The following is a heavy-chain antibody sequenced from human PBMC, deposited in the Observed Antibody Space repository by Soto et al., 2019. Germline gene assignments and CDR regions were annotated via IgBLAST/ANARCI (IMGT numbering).Heavy chain of an antibody. J-gene: IGHJ4*02. CDR1: GFTFSSYA. CDR3: AKDGEETTTVTTADY. V-gene: IGHV3-23*01. D-gene: IGHD4-17*01. CDR2: ISGSGGST. Sequence: TGGSLRLSCAASGFTFSSYAMSWVRQAPGKGLEWVSAISGSGGSTYYADSVKGRFTISRDNSKNTLYLQMNSLRAEDTAVYYCAKDGEETTTVTTADYWGQGTLVTVSS.